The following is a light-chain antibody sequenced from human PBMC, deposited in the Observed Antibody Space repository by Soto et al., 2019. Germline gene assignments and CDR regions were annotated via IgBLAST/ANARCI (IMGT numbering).Light chain of an antibody. Sequence: QSVLTQPPSVSGVPGQTVTISCTGSRSNIGGGYDVHWYQQFPGTAHKLLISGSTKRPAGIPDRFSGSKSGSSASLVITGLQAEDEADYYCQSYDSPLMTYVFGPGTKVTVL. CDR3: QSYDSPLMTYV. J-gene: IGLJ1*01. CDR1: RSNIGGGYD. CDR2: GST. V-gene: IGLV1-40*01.